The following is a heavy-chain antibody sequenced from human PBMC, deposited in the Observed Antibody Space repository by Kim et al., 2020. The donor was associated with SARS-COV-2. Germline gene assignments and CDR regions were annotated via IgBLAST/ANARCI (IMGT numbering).Heavy chain of an antibody. CDR3: AHGRVSGSYYKIFDY. J-gene: IGHJ4*02. Sequence: PSLKSRLTITKDTSKNQVVLTMTNMDPVDTATYYCAHGRVSGSYYKIFDYWGQGTLVTVSS. V-gene: IGHV2-5*01. D-gene: IGHD3-10*01.